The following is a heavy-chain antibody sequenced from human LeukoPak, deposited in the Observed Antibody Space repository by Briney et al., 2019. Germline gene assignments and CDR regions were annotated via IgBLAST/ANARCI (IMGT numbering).Heavy chain of an antibody. CDR3: ASSAFYYYYMDV. V-gene: IGHV4-4*09. J-gene: IGHJ6*03. Sequence: KTSETLSLTCTISGGSISTYYWSWIRQAPGKGLELLGYVYLSGSTSYSPSLKSRVTISLDTSKNQFSLNLNSVTAADTAVYYCASSAFYYYYMDVWGKGTTVTVSS. CDR1: GGSISTYY. CDR2: VYLSGST.